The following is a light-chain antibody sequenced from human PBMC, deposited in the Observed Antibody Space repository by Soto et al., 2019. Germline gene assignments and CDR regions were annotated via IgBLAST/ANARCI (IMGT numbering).Light chain of an antibody. J-gene: IGKJ5*01. CDR2: GAS. CDR1: QSVNSD. V-gene: IGKV3-15*01. Sequence: EIVMTQSPATLSVSPGERATLSCRASQSVNSDLAWYQQKPGQAPRLLIYGASTRATGIPARFSGSGSGTEFTLTISSLQSEDFAVYYCQKYNDWPLIFGQGTRLEIK. CDR3: QKYNDWPLI.